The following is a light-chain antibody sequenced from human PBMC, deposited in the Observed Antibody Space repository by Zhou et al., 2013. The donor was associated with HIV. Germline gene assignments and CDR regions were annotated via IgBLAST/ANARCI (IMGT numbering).Light chain of an antibody. CDR3: QQYGSSIT. V-gene: IGKV3-20*01. CDR1: QSVGSSY. Sequence: DIVLTQSPGTLSLSPGERATLSCRASQSVGSSYLAWYQQKLGQAPRLLIYGASSRATGIPDRFSGSGSGTGFTLTISRLEPEDFAVYYCQQYGSSITFGQGHDWRLN. CDR2: GAS. J-gene: IGKJ5*01.